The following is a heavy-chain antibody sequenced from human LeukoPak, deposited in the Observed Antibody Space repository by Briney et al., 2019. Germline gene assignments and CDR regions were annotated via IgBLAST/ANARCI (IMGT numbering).Heavy chain of an antibody. J-gene: IGHJ6*03. V-gene: IGHV4-30-2*01. CDR3: ARDLRDTAMVGPYYMDV. CDR2: IYHSGST. CDR1: GGSISSGDFY. D-gene: IGHD5-18*01. Sequence: PSETLSLTCTVSGGSISSGDFYWSWIRQPPGKGLEWIGYIYHSGSTYYNPSLKSRVTISVDRSKNQFSLKLSSVTAADTAVYYCARDLRDTAMVGPYYMDVWGKGTTVTVSS.